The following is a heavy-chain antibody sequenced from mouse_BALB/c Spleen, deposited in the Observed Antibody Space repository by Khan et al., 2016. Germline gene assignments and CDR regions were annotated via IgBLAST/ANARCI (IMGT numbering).Heavy chain of an antibody. J-gene: IGHJ1*01. CDR3: ARNYAYFDV. V-gene: IGHV3-1*02. CDR1: GYSITSFYN. CDR2: LHFSGTT. Sequence: EVVLVESGPDLVTPSQSLSLTCTVTGYSITSFYNWHWIRQFPGNKLEWMGSLHFSGTTNYNPSLKSRFSIIRDTSKNQFFLQLKSVTTEDTATYYCARNYAYFDVWGAGTTVTVSS. D-gene: IGHD2-1*01.